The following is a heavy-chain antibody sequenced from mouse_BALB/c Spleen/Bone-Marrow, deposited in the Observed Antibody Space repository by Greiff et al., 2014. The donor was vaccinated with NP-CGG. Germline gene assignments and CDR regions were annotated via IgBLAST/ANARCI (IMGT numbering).Heavy chain of an antibody. CDR1: GFSLTSYD. CDR2: IWTGGGT. Sequence: VQLVESGPGLVTPSQNLSITCTVSGFSLTSYDINWIRQPPEKGLGWLGVIWTGGGTNYNSAFMSRLSISKDNSKSQVFLKMNSLQTDDTAIYYCVRESNYGLDYWGQGTTLTVSS. V-gene: IGHV2-9-2*01. CDR3: VRESNYGLDY. D-gene: IGHD1-1*01. J-gene: IGHJ2*01.